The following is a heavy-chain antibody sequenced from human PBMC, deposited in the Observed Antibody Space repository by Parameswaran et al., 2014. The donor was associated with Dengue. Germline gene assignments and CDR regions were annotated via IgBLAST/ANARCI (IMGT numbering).Heavy chain of an antibody. J-gene: IGHJ6*02. CDR3: ARDNYSSSSSAGPYYYGMDV. CDR2: INHSGST. Sequence: VRQAPGKGWSGLGKINHSGSTNYNPSLKSRVTISVDTSKNQFSLKLSSVTAADTAVYYCARDNYSSSSSAGPYYYGMDVWGQGTTVTVSS. D-gene: IGHD6-6*01. V-gene: IGHV4-34*01.